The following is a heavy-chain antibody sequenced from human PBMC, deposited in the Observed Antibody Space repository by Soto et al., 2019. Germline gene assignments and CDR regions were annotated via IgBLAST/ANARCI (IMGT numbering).Heavy chain of an antibody. Sequence: QLQLQESGPGLVKPSETLSLTCTVSGGSISSSSYYWGWIRQPPGKGLEWIGSIYYSGSTYYNPYVTSRVTISVDTSKNQFSLRLSSVNAADTAVYSFARPREAVAGTGDSFDYWGQGTLVTVSS. CDR2: IYYSGST. CDR1: GGSISSSSYY. J-gene: IGHJ4*02. D-gene: IGHD6-19*01. V-gene: IGHV4-39*01. CDR3: ARPREAVAGTGDSFDY.